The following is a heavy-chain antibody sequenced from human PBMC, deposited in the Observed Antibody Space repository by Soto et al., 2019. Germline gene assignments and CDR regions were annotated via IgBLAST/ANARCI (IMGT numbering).Heavy chain of an antibody. CDR1: GFAFVSYS. CDR3: APLITGNAFDI. CDR2: ISSSSSTI. V-gene: IGHV3-48*02. J-gene: IGHJ3*02. D-gene: IGHD6-13*01. Sequence: WGSLRLSCAASGFAFVSYSISCCRQSPFKGLEWVSYISSSSSTIYYADSVKGRFTISRDNAKNSLYLQMNSLRDEDTAVYYCAPLITGNAFDIWGQGTMVTVSS.